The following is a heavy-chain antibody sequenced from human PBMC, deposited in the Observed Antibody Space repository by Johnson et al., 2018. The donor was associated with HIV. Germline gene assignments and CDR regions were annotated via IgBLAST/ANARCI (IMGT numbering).Heavy chain of an antibody. V-gene: IGHV3-74*01. J-gene: IGHJ3*02. D-gene: IGHD3-3*01. CDR1: GFTLSDYW. CDR3: SRDQAIFGVGLASDAFDI. Sequence: EVQPVESGGGLVQPGGSLRLSCAAYGFTLSDYWMHWFRQGTGKGLAWVARVNSDGYSTSYAGSVKGRFTISRDNAKNTLFLEMDSMRAEDTAGYYCSRDQAIFGVGLASDAFDIWGQGTMVTVSS. CDR2: VNSDGYST.